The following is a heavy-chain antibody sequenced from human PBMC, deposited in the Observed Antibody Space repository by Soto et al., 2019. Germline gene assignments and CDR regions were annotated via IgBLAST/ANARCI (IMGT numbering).Heavy chain of an antibody. V-gene: IGHV4-31*11. Sequence: TSETLSLTCAVSGGSISSGGYSWTWIRQHPAKGLEWIGYIYYSGSTDYNPVLKSRGTISLDTSKNQFSLKLSSVSAADTAVYYCARGRRSSGRHDAFDIWGQGTMVTVSS. CDR1: GGSISSGGYS. J-gene: IGHJ3*02. CDR3: ARGRRSSGRHDAFDI. CDR2: IYYSGST. D-gene: IGHD3-22*01.